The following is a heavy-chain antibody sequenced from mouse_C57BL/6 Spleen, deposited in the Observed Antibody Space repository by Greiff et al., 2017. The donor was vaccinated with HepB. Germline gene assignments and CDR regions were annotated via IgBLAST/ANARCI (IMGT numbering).Heavy chain of an antibody. V-gene: IGHV5-16*01. J-gene: IGHJ3*01. CDR2: INYDGSST. Sequence: EVKLVESEGGLVQPGRSMKLSCTASGFTFSDYYMAWVRQVPEKGLEWVANINYDGSSTYYLDSLKSRFIISRDNAKNILYLQMSSLKSEDTATYYCARDDGYYGIPFAYWGQGTLVTVSA. CDR1: GFTFSDYY. D-gene: IGHD2-3*01. CDR3: ARDDGYYGIPFAY.